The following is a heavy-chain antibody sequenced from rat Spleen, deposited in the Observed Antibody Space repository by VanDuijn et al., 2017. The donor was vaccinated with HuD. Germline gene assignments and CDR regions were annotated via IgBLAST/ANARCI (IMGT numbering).Heavy chain of an antibody. CDR3: VRQGYLRDWYFDF. Sequence: EVQLVESGGGLVQPGGSLKLSCVASGFTFSNYGMAWVRQAPTKGLEWVASTSPGGGSTYYRDSVKGRFTISRDNAKSTLYLQMDSLRSEDTATYYCVRQGYLRDWYFDFWGPGTMVAVSS. V-gene: IGHV5S13*01. D-gene: IGHD2-7*01. J-gene: IGHJ1*01. CDR2: TSPGGGST. CDR1: GFTFSNYG.